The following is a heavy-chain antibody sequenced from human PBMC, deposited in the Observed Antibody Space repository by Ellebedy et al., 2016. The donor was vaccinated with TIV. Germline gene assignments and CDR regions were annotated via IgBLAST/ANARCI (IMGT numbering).Heavy chain of an antibody. CDR2: ISGSGGST. Sequence: GGSLRLXXAASGFTFSSYAMSWVRQAPGKGLEWVSAISGSGGSTYYADSVKGRFTISRDNSKNTLYLQMNSLRAEDTAVYYCAKADGDYGYYYGMDVWGQGTTVTVSS. J-gene: IGHJ6*02. CDR3: AKADGDYGYYYGMDV. CDR1: GFTFSSYA. V-gene: IGHV3-23*01. D-gene: IGHD4-17*01.